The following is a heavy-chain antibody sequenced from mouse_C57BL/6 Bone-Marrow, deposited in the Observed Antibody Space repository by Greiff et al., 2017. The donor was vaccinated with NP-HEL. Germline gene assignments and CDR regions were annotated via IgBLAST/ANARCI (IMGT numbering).Heavy chain of an antibody. V-gene: IGHV1-81*01. D-gene: IGHD1-1*01. Sequence: QVQLQQSGAELARPGASVKLSCKASGYTFTSYGISWVKQRPGQGLEWIGEVYPRGGNTYYNQKFKGKATLTADKSSSTAYMELRSLTSEDSSVYFCATGSSPYYFDYWGQGTTLTVSS. CDR3: ATGSSPYYFDY. CDR2: VYPRGGNT. CDR1: GYTFTSYG. J-gene: IGHJ2*01.